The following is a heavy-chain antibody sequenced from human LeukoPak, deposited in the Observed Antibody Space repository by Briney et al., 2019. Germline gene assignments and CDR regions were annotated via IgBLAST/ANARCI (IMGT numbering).Heavy chain of an antibody. V-gene: IGHV3-66*01. D-gene: IGHD3-10*01. CDR1: GFTVSSTY. CDR3: AGRGSGYYYGMNV. J-gene: IGHJ6*02. CDR2: ISGGGDT. Sequence: PGGSLRLSCAPSGFTVSSTYMSWVRQAPGKGLEWVSIISGGGDTFYAGSVKGRFTISRDTSKNTLYLQVNSLRAEDTAVYYCAGRGSGYYYGMNVWGQGTTVTVSS.